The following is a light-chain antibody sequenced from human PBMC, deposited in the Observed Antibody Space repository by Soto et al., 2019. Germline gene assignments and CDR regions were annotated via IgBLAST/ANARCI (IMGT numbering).Light chain of an antibody. CDR1: QSVSSSS. CDR3: QHYDNSLYT. J-gene: IGKJ2*01. Sequence: EIVLTQSPGTLSFSPGERATLSCRASQSVSSSSIAWYLQKPGQAPRLLIYGTSTRASGIPDRFSGSGSGTDFTLTIIRLAPDDFAVYFCQHYDNSLYTFGQGTKLEIK. V-gene: IGKV3-20*01. CDR2: GTS.